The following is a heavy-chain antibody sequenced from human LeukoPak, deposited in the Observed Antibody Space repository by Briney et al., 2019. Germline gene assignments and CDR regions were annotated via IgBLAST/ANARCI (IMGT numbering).Heavy chain of an antibody. CDR3: AREGEMATVTD. D-gene: IGHD5-24*01. CDR1: GGSISSGSYY. J-gene: IGHJ4*02. Sequence: PSQTLSLTCTVSGGSISSGSYYWSWIRQPAGKGLEWIGRICTSGSTNYNPSLKSRVTISVDTSKNQFSLKLSSVTAADTAVYYCAREGEMATVTDWGQGTLVTVSS. V-gene: IGHV4-61*02. CDR2: ICTSGST.